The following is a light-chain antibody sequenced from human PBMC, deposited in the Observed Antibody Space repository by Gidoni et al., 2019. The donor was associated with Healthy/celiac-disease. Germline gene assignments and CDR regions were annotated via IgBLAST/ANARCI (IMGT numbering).Light chain of an antibody. CDR1: QSVSSY. Sequence: EIVLTQSPGTLSLSPGERATLSCRASQSVSSYLAWYQQKPGQAPRLLIYAASNRATGIPDRFSGSRSGTDFTLTISRLEPEDFAVYYCQQYLSFWTFGQGTKVEIK. V-gene: IGKV3-20*01. J-gene: IGKJ1*01. CDR2: AAS. CDR3: QQYLSFWT.